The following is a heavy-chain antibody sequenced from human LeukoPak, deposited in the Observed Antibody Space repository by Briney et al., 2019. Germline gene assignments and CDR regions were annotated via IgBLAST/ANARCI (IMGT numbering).Heavy chain of an antibody. J-gene: IGHJ5*02. CDR1: GDSITGYY. CDR3: ARGGYYGSGNDFRFDP. V-gene: IGHV4-39*07. CDR2: IYYTGNT. Sequence: PSETLSLTCTVSGDSITGYYWGWIRQPPGKGLEWIGSIYYTGNTYYNASLKSRVTISVDTSKNQFSLKLKSVTAADTAVYYCARGGYYGSGNDFRFDPWGQGTLVTVSS. D-gene: IGHD3-10*01.